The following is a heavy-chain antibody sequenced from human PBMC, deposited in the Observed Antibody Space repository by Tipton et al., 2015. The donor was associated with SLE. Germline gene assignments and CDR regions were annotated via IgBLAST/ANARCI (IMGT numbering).Heavy chain of an antibody. Sequence: SLRLSCAASGFTFDNYAMHWVRQAPGKGLEWVSLISGDGDNTYYADSTKGRFTISRDNSKNSLYLQMNSLRTEDTAFYYCAKDKFGDSNYPLDYWGQGTLVTVSS. V-gene: IGHV3-43*02. D-gene: IGHD4-11*01. CDR1: GFTFDNYA. CDR2: ISGDGDNT. J-gene: IGHJ4*02. CDR3: AKDKFGDSNYPLDY.